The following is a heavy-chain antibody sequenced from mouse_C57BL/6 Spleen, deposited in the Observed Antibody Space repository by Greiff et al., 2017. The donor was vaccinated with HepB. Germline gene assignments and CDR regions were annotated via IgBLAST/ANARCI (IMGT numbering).Heavy chain of an antibody. J-gene: IGHJ2*01. Sequence: VQLQQPGAELVTPGASVKMSCKASGYTFTSYWLTWVKQRPGQGLEWIGDIYPGSGSTNYNEKFKSKATLTVDTSSSTAYMQRSSLTYEDSAVYYCAREGVSGLLRQWGQGTTLTVSS. D-gene: IGHD1-1*01. CDR2: IYPGSGST. CDR1: GYTFTSYW. CDR3: AREGVSGLLRQ. V-gene: IGHV1-55*01.